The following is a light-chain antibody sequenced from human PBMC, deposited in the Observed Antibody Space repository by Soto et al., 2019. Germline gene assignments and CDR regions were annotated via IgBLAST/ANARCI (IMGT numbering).Light chain of an antibody. Sequence: QSVLTQPPSASGTPGQRVTFSCSGRSSNIGSNTVDWYQQLSGTAPKLLIYSNNQRPSGVPDRFSGSKSGTSASLAISGLQAEDEADYYCAAWDDSLNGLYVVGTGTKVTVL. CDR2: SNN. CDR1: SSNIGSNT. J-gene: IGLJ1*01. V-gene: IGLV1-44*01. CDR3: AAWDDSLNGLYV.